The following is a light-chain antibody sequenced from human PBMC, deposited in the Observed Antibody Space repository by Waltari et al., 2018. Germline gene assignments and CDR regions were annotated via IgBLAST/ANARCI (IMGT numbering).Light chain of an antibody. CDR2: GAS. J-gene: IGKJ1*01. V-gene: IGKV3-20*01. CDR3: QEYVTLPAT. Sequence: EIVLTQSPGTLSLSPGEIATLPCRASQSVSRALAWYQQKPGQAPRLLIYGASSRATGIPDRFSGSGSGTDFSLTISRLEPEDFAVYYCQEYVTLPATFGQGTKVEI. CDR1: QSVSRA.